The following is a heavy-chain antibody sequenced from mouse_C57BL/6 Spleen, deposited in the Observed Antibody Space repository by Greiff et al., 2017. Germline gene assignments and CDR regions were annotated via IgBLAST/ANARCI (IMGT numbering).Heavy chain of an antibody. Sequence: QVQLQQSGPELVKPGASVKISCKASGYAFSSSWMNWVKQRPGKGLEWIGRIYPGDGDTNYNGKFTGKATLTADKSSSTAYMQLSSLTSEDSAVYFCARGLGRDYNGWDYWGQGTSVTGSA. CDR1: GYAFSSSW. V-gene: IGHV1-82*01. J-gene: IGHJ4*01. D-gene: IGHD4-1*01. CDR3: ARGLGRDYNGWDY. CDR2: IYPGDGDT.